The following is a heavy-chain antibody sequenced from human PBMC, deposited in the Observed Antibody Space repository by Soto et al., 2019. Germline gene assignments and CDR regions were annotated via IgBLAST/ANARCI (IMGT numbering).Heavy chain of an antibody. Sequence: SETLSLTCTVSGGSISTGGFYWTWIRQRPGKGLEWIGYIHYTGTTYYSASLKSRPSISIDTSNNQFSLSLTSVTAADTAVYYCARDQVLVVTNRFDSWGQGTLATVSS. J-gene: IGHJ1*01. CDR2: IHYTGTT. V-gene: IGHV4-31*03. CDR3: ARDQVLVVTNRFDS. CDR1: GGSISTGGFY. D-gene: IGHD3-22*01.